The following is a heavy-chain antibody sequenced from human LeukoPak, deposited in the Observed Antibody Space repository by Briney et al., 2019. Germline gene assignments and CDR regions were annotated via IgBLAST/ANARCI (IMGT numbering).Heavy chain of an antibody. CDR2: IIPILGIA. Sequence: GASAKVSCKASGGTFSSYTISWVRQAPGQGLEWMGRIIPILGIANYAQKFQGRVTITADKSTSTAYMELSSLRSEDTAVYYCARDIATVTTDPNWFDPWGQGTLVTVSS. CDR1: GGTFSSYT. J-gene: IGHJ5*02. V-gene: IGHV1-69*04. D-gene: IGHD4-17*01. CDR3: ARDIATVTTDPNWFDP.